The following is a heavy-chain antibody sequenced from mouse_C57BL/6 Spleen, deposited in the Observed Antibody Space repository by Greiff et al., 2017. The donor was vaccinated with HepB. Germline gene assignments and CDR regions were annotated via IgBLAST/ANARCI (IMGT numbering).Heavy chain of an antibody. Sequence: EVQLQQSGAELVKPGASVKLSCTASGFNIKDYYMHWVKQRTEQGLEWIGRIDPEDGETKYAPKFQGKATITADPSSNTAYLQLSSLTSEDTAVYYCARPPTVVASNWYFDVWGTGTTVTVSS. D-gene: IGHD1-1*01. CDR1: GFNIKDYY. J-gene: IGHJ1*03. CDR2: IDPEDGET. V-gene: IGHV14-2*01. CDR3: ARPPTVVASNWYFDV.